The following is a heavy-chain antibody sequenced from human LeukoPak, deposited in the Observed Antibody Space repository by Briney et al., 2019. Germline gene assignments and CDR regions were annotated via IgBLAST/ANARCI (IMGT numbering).Heavy chain of an antibody. Sequence: SETLSLTCTVSGYSISSGYYWGWIRQPPGKGLEWIGIIYHSGTTYYKPSLKSRVTISVDTSKNQFSLSLSSVTAADTAVYYCAGQYALWGQGTLVTVSS. V-gene: IGHV4-38-2*02. J-gene: IGHJ4*02. CDR3: AGQYAL. CDR2: IYHSGTT. CDR1: GYSISSGYY. D-gene: IGHD2-2*01.